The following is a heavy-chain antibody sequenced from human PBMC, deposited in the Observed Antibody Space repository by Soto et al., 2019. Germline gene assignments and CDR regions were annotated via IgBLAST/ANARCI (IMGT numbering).Heavy chain of an antibody. Sequence: GGSLRLSCAASGFTFSSYGMHWVRQAPGKGLEWVAVISYDGSNKYYADSVKGRFTISRDNSKNTLYLQMNSLRAEDTAVYYCAKVHLRYGHTIPYPDYWGQGTLVTVSS. CDR2: ISYDGSNK. CDR1: GFTFSSYG. J-gene: IGHJ4*02. V-gene: IGHV3-30*18. D-gene: IGHD5-18*01. CDR3: AKVHLRYGHTIPYPDY.